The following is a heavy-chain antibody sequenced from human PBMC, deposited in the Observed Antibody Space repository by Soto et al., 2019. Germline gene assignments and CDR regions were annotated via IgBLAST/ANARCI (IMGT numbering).Heavy chain of an antibody. V-gene: IGHV4-59*08. CDR3: ARRLYDGAAYYFDY. Sequence: SETLSLTCTVSGGSISSYYWSWIRQPPGKGLEWIGYIYYSGSTNYNPSLKSRVTISVDTSKNQFSLKLSSVTAADTAVYYCARRLYDGAAYYFDYWGQGTLVTVSS. J-gene: IGHJ4*02. CDR2: IYYSGST. CDR1: GGSISSYY. D-gene: IGHD3-10*01.